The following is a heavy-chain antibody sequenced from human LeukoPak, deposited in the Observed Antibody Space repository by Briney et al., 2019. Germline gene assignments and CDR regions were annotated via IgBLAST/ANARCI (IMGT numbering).Heavy chain of an antibody. D-gene: IGHD1-26*01. Sequence: GGSLRLSCAASGFTFGSYSMNWVRQAPGKGLEWVSFISSLSGTREYADSVKGRFTISRDNAKNSLYLQMNSLRVEDTAVYCCARDQGGSYSYWGQGTLVTVSS. CDR3: ARDQGGSYSY. J-gene: IGHJ4*02. CDR1: GFTFGSYS. V-gene: IGHV3-48*01. CDR2: ISSLSGTR.